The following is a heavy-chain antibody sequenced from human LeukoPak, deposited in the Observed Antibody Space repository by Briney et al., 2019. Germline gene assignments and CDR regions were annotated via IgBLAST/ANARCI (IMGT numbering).Heavy chain of an antibody. D-gene: IGHD2-15*01. CDR3: ARDYGQPLSSRVADY. CDR2: ISGSGGST. J-gene: IGHJ4*02. V-gene: IGHV3-23*01. Sequence: GGSLRLSCAASGFTFSSYAMSWVRQAPGKGLEWVSAISGSGGSTYYADSVKGRFTISRDNSKNTLYLQMNSLRSDDTAVYYCARDYGQPLSSRVADYWGQGTLVTVSS. CDR1: GFTFSSYA.